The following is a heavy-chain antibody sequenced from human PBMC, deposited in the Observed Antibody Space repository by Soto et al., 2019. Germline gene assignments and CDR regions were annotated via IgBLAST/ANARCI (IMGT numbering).Heavy chain of an antibody. CDR1: GGSISSSSYY. CDR3: ARQPGGFYYYHGMDV. CDR2: IYYSGST. D-gene: IGHD5-12*01. V-gene: IGHV4-39*01. Sequence: PSETLSLTCTVSGGSISSSSYYWGWIRQPPGKGLEWIGSIYYSGSTYYNPSLKSRVTISVDTSKNQFSLKLSSVTAADTAVYYCARQPGGFYYYHGMDVWGQGTTVTVSS. J-gene: IGHJ6*02.